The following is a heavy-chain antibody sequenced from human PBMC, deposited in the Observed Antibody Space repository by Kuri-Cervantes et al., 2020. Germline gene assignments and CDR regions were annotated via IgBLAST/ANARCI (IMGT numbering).Heavy chain of an antibody. D-gene: IGHD3-22*01. J-gene: IGHJ3*02. V-gene: IGHV3-13*01. Sequence: GGSLRLSCAASGFTFSSYDMHWVRQATGKGLEWVSAIGTAGDTYYPGSVKGRFTISRENAKNSLYLQMNSLRAGDTAVYYCARGDGYDSSGDHAFDIWGQGTMVTVSS. CDR3: ARGDGYDSSGDHAFDI. CDR2: IGTAGDT. CDR1: GFTFSSYD.